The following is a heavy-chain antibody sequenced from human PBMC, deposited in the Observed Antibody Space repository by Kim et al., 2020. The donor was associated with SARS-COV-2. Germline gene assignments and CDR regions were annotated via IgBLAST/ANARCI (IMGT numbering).Heavy chain of an antibody. CDR3: ATAPPYIAAAGWFDP. CDR1: GYTLTELS. D-gene: IGHD6-13*01. CDR2: FDPEDGET. J-gene: IGHJ5*02. Sequence: ASVKVSCKVSGYTLTELSMHWVRQAPGKGLEWMGGFDPEDGETIYAQKFQDRVTMTEDTSTDTAYMELSSLRSEDTAVYYCATAPPYIAAAGWFDPWGQGTLVTVSS. V-gene: IGHV1-24*01.